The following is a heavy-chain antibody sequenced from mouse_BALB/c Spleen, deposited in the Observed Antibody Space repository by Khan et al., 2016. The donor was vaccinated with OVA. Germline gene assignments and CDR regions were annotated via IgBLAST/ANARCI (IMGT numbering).Heavy chain of an antibody. D-gene: IGHD2-4*01. J-gene: IGHJ3*01. CDR2: IWSVGST. CDR3: ARRGYDYGRGALFAY. CDR1: GFSLSNYS. Sequence: QVQLKESGPGLVQPSQSLSITCTVSGFSLSNYSVHWVRQSPGKGLVWLGVIWSVGSTDYNAAFISRLTISKDNSRSQVFFKMNSLQPNDTAIYYFARRGYDYGRGALFAYWGQGTLVTVSA. V-gene: IGHV2-2*02.